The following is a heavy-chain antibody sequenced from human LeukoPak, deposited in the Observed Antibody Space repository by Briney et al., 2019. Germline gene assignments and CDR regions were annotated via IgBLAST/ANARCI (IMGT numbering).Heavy chain of an antibody. D-gene: IGHD3-3*01. Sequence: GGSLRLSCAASGFTFSSYSMNWVRQAPGKGLEWVSSISSSSSYIYYADSVKGRFTISRDNAKNSLYLQMNSLRAEDTAVYYCAKGTSIFGVVLDAFDIWGQGTMVTVSS. V-gene: IGHV3-21*04. CDR3: AKGTSIFGVVLDAFDI. CDR2: ISSSSSYI. CDR1: GFTFSSYS. J-gene: IGHJ3*02.